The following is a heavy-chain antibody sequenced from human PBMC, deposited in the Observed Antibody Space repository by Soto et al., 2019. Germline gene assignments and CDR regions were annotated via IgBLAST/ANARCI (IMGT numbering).Heavy chain of an antibody. CDR1: GFTFTSYA. V-gene: IGHV3-23*01. CDR3: AKHDFWTLYNTGLDS. J-gene: IGHJ4*02. Sequence: GGSLRLSCSASGFTFTSYAMSWVRQAPGKGLQWVSGISGSGGDTKSADSVKGRFTISRGNFKNILYLQMNSLRAEDTAVYYCAKHDFWTLYNTGLDSWGQGTLVTVSS. D-gene: IGHD3-3*01. CDR2: ISGSGGDT.